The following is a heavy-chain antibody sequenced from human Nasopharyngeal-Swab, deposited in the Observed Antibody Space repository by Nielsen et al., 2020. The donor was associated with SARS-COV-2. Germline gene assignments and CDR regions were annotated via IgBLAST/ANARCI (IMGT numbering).Heavy chain of an antibody. V-gene: IGHV3-23*01. CDR3: AKEPFYDFWSGYYWDY. CDR2: ISGSGGST. J-gene: IGHJ4*02. D-gene: IGHD3-3*01. Sequence: WSRQRPGKGLEWVSAISGSGGSTYYADSVKGRFTISRDNSKNTLYLQMNSLRAEDTAVYYCAKEPFYDFWSGYYWDYWGQGTLVTVSS.